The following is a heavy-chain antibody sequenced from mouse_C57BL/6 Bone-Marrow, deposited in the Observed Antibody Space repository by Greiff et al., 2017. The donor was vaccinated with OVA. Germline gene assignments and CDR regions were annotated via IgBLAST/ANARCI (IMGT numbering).Heavy chain of an antibody. CDR2: IDPENGDT. V-gene: IGHV14-4*01. D-gene: IGHD2-3*01. Sequence: EVQLQQSGAELVRPGASVKLSCTASGFNIKDDYMHWVKQRPEQGLEWIGWIDPENGDTEYASKFQGKATITADPSSNTAYLQLSSLTSEDTAVYYCTTPYDGYLYYAMDYWGQGTSVTVSS. CDR1: GFNIKDDY. CDR3: TTPYDGYLYYAMDY. J-gene: IGHJ4*01.